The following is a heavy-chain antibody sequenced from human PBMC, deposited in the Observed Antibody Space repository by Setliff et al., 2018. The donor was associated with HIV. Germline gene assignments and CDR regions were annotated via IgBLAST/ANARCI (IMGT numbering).Heavy chain of an antibody. D-gene: IGHD3-22*01. V-gene: IGHV4-59*01. CDR1: GGSISSSY. J-gene: IGHJ2*01. Sequence: PSETLSLTCTVSGGSISSSYWSWIRQPPGKGLEWIGYIYYSGSTNYNPSLKSRVTISVDTSKNQFSLKLSTVTAADTAVDYCARHARSITMTTDWYFDLWGRGTLVTVSS. CDR2: IYYSGST. CDR3: ARHARSITMTTDWYFDL.